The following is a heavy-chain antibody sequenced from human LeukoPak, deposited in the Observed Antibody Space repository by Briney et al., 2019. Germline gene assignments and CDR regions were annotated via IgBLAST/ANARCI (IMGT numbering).Heavy chain of an antibody. J-gene: IGHJ4*02. CDR3: ARGTYDSSGSDDY. CDR1: GGSISSYY. V-gene: IGHV4-59*08. D-gene: IGHD3-22*01. CDR2: IYYSGST. Sequence: SETLSLTCTVSGGSISSYYWGWIRQPPGKGLEWIGYIYYSGSTNYNPSLKSRVTISVDTSKNQFSLKLSSVTAADTAVYYCARGTYDSSGSDDYWGQGTLVTVSS.